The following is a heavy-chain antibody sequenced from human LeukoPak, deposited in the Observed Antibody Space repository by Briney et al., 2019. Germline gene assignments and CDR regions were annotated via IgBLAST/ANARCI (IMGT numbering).Heavy chain of an antibody. V-gene: IGHV3-23*01. CDR2: ISGSGGST. Sequence: PGGSLRLSCAASGFTSGFTFSSYAMSWVRQAPGKGLELVSAISGSGGSTYYADSVKGRFTISRDNSKNTLYLQMNSLRAEDTAVYYCAKDNFYDSSGAYGLEVWGQGTTVTVSS. CDR3: AKDNFYDSSGAYGLEV. D-gene: IGHD3-22*01. CDR1: GFTFSSYA. J-gene: IGHJ6*02.